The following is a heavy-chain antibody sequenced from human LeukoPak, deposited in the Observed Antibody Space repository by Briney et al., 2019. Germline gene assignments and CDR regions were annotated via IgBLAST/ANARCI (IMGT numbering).Heavy chain of an antibody. CDR1: GASISSSSYY. J-gene: IGHJ4*02. CDR3: ARHRCGSISCSFDY. V-gene: IGHV4-39*01. D-gene: IGHD2-2*01. CDR2: FYYSGST. Sequence: SETLSLTCTVSGASISSSSYYWGWIRQPPGKGLEWIGSFYYSGSTYYNPSLKSRVPISVDPSKNQFSLKLSSVTAADTALYYCARHRCGSISCSFDYGGQGTLVTVSS.